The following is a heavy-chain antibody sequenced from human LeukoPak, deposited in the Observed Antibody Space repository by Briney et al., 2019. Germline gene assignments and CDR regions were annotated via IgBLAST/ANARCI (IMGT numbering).Heavy chain of an antibody. CDR3: AKALLTGYPNWFDP. D-gene: IGHD3-9*01. CDR2: IRYDGSNK. CDR1: GFTFSSYG. V-gene: IGHV3-30*02. J-gene: IGHJ5*02. Sequence: PGGSLRLSCAASGFTFSSYGMHWVRQAPGKGLEWVAFIRYDGSNKYYADSVKGRFTISRDNSKNTLYLQMNSLRAKDTAVYYCAKALLTGYPNWFDPWGQGTLVTVSS.